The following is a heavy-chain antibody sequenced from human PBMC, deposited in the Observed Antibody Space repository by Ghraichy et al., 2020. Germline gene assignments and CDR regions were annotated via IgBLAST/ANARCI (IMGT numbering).Heavy chain of an antibody. V-gene: IGHV3-66*01. CDR2: IYSGGST. D-gene: IGHD5-18*01. J-gene: IGHJ4*02. CDR1: GFIVSSKF. CDR3: ARGGPDGYTYSLDY. Sequence: GGSLRLSCAASGFIVSSKFMSWVRQAPGKGLEWVSLIYSGGSTYYADSVKGRFTISRDSSRNMVYLQMNSLGAEDTAVYYCARGGPDGYTYSLDYWGQGTLVTVSS.